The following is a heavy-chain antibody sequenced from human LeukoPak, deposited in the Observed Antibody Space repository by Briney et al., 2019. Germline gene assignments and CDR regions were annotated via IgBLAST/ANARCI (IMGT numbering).Heavy chain of an antibody. CDR2: IIPILGIA. CDR3: AGGGSYSRTFDY. V-gene: IGHV1-69*04. CDR1: GGTFSSYA. Sequence: SVKVSCKASGGTFSSYAISWVRQAPGQGLEWMGRIIPILGIANYAQKFQGRVTITADKSTSTAYMELSSLRSEDTAVYYCAGGGSYSRTFDYWGQGTLVTVSS. D-gene: IGHD1-26*01. J-gene: IGHJ4*02.